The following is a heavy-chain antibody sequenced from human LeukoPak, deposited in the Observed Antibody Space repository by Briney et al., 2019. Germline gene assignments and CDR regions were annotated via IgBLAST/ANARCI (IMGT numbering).Heavy chain of an antibody. D-gene: IGHD6-6*01. Sequence: AAVKVSFKASLYTFTSYDINWVRQATGQGLEWMGGMNPNSGNTAYAQKFQDRVTMSRENSISTAYMELSSLRSEDTAVYYCARLPKYSRPLDYWGQGTLVTVSS. CDR2: MNPNSGNT. CDR1: LYTFTSYD. V-gene: IGHV1-8*01. J-gene: IGHJ4*02. CDR3: ARLPKYSRPLDY.